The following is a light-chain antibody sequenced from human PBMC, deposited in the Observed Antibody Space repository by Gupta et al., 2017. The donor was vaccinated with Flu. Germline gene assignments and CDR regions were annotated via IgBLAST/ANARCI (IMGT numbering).Light chain of an antibody. CDR2: LGS. J-gene: IGKJ3*01. CDR1: QSLLHTNGFNY. Sequence: VLTQSLLYLPVTPGEPASLSCRSRQSLLHTNGFNYLDWILQKPGRSPQLLIYLGSIRASGVPDRFSGSGSGTNFTLTITRVEAEDVGTYYCMQSLQTPITFGPGTKVEFK. V-gene: IGKV2-28*01. CDR3: MQSLQTPIT.